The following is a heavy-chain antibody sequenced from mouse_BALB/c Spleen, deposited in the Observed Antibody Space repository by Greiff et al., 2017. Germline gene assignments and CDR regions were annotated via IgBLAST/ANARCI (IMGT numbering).Heavy chain of an antibody. V-gene: IGHV1S81*02. D-gene: IGHD2-1*01. CDR3: TRDGNYGAY. J-gene: IGHJ3*01. CDR2: INPSNGGT. CDR1: GYTFTSYY. Sequence: QVQLKESGAELVKPGASVKLSCKASGYTFTSYYMYWVKQRPGQGLEWIGEINPSNGGTNFNEKFKSKATLTVDKSSSTAYMQLSSLTSEDSAVYYCTRDGNYGAYWGQGTLVTVSA.